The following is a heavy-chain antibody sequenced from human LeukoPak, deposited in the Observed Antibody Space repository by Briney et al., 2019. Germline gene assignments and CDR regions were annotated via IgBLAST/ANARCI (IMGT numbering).Heavy chain of an antibody. V-gene: IGHV1-2*06. CDR3: ARSAEHCNNGVCFTDYYMDV. J-gene: IGHJ6*03. Sequence: ASVKVSCKTSGYTFSGSYIHWVRQAPGQGLEWMGRINPNSCDTNYAQNFHGRVTMTRDTSITTAYMELSSLTSDDTAVYCCARSAEHCNNGVCFTDYYMDVWGKGTTVTVSS. CDR2: INPNSCDT. CDR1: GYTFSGSY. D-gene: IGHD2-8*01.